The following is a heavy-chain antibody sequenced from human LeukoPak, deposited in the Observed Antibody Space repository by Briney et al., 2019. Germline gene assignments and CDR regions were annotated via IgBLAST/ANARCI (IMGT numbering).Heavy chain of an antibody. CDR1: GYTFTSYG. CDR3: ARNSEIVVVVAAFDY. CDR2: ISAYNGNT. J-gene: IGHJ4*02. D-gene: IGHD2-15*01. Sequence: ASVKVSCKASGYTFTSYGIGWVRQAPGQGLEWMGWISAYNGNTNYAQKLQGRVTMTTDTSTSTAYMELRSLRSDDTAVYYCARNSEIVVVVAAFDYWGQGTLVTVSS. V-gene: IGHV1-18*01.